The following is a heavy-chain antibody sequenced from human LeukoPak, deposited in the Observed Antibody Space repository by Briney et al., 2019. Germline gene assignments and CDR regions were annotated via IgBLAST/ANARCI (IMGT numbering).Heavy chain of an antibody. D-gene: IGHD2-21*02. CDR2: IYHSGST. CDR3: ARTSFCGGDCLYYFDY. V-gene: IGHV4-4*02. J-gene: IGHJ4*02. Sequence: AGTLRLTCAVSGGSISSSNWWSWVRQPPGKGLEWIGEIYHSGSTNYNPSLKSGVTISVDKSKNQFSLKLRSVTAADTAVYYCARTSFCGGDCLYYFDYWGQGNVDPVSS. CDR1: GGSISSSNW.